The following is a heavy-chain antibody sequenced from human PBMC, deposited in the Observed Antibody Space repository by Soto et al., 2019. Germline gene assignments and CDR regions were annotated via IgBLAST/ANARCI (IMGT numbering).Heavy chain of an antibody. V-gene: IGHV1-69*02. D-gene: IGHD1-1*01. CDR3: AFDVQTGVVYFDN. CDR1: GGTFSTYT. CDR2: IIPLFGLP. J-gene: IGHJ4*02. Sequence: QVQLVQSGAEVKKPGSSVKVSCKASGGTFSTYTISWVRQAPGQGLEWLGRIIPLFGLPNHAEKFQDRVTINADKSTDTAYLEMNSARPEDTAVYYCAFDVQTGVVYFDNWGQGTLVTVSS.